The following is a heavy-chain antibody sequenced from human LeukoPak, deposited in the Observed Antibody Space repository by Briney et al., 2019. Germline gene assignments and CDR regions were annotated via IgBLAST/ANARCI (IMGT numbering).Heavy chain of an antibody. Sequence: ASVNVSCKVSGYTLTELSMHWVRQAPGKGLEWMGGFDPEDGETIYAQKFQGRVTMTEDTSTDTAYMELSSLRSEDTAVYYCARDSIEISYSSGWYFFDYWGQGTLVTVSS. V-gene: IGHV1-24*01. D-gene: IGHD6-19*01. CDR3: ARDSIEISYSSGWYFFDY. J-gene: IGHJ4*02. CDR2: FDPEDGET. CDR1: GYTLTELS.